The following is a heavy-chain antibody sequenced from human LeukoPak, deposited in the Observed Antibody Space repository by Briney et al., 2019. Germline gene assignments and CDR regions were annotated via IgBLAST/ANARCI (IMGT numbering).Heavy chain of an antibody. Sequence: GGSLRLSCAASRFTFSSYWMSWVRQAPEKGLEWVANIKQDGSEKYYVDSVKGRFTISRDNAKNSLYLQMNSLRAEDTAVYYCARIGSSSWFVLDYWGQGTLVTVSS. CDR2: IKQDGSEK. CDR3: ARIGSSSWFVLDY. J-gene: IGHJ4*02. CDR1: RFTFSSYW. V-gene: IGHV3-7*04. D-gene: IGHD6-13*01.